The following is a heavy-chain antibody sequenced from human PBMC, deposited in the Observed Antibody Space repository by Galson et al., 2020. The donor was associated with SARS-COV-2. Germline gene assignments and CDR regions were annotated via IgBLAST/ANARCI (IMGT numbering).Heavy chain of an antibody. D-gene: IGHD3-9*01. CDR3: ANFYDILAGYSVDAFDI. CDR2: INPNSGGT. V-gene: IGHV1-2*02. J-gene: IGHJ3*02. Sequence: ASVKVSCKAPGYTFTGYYMHWVRQAPGQGLEWMGWINPNSGGTNYAQKFQGRVTMTRDTSISTAYMELSRLRSDDTAVYYCANFYDILAGYSVDAFDIWGQGTMVTVSS. CDR1: GYTFTGYY.